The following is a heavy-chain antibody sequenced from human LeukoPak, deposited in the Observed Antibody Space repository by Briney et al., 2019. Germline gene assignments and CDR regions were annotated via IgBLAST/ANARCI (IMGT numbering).Heavy chain of an antibody. CDR2: IKQDGTEK. V-gene: IGHV3-7*03. CDR1: GFTFGIYW. Sequence: SGGSLRLSCAASGFTFGIYWMNWVRQAPGKGLEWVANIKQDGTEKYYVDSVKGRFTISRDNAKNSLYLQMNSLRAEDTAVYYCARGSGYSGYVAYWGQGTLVTVSS. CDR3: ARGSGYSGYVAY. J-gene: IGHJ4*02. D-gene: IGHD5-12*01.